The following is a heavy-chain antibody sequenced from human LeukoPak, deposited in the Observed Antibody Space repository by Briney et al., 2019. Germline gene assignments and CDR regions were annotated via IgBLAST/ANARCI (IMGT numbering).Heavy chain of an antibody. J-gene: IGHJ4*02. Sequence: GGSLRLSCAASGFTFSSYWMSWVRQAPGKGLEWVANIKQDGSEKYYVDSVKGRFTISRDNAKNSLYLQMNSLRAEDTAVYYCATEGAYCGGDCQAYFDYWGQGTLVTVSS. CDR1: GFTFSSYW. CDR2: IKQDGSEK. D-gene: IGHD2-21*02. V-gene: IGHV3-7*01. CDR3: ATEGAYCGGDCQAYFDY.